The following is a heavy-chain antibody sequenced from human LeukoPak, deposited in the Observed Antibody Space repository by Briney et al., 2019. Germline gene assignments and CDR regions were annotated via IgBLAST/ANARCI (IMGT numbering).Heavy chain of an antibody. Sequence: GSSVKVSCKASGGTFRSYAISWVRQAPGQGLEWMGGIIPIFGTANYAQKFQGRVTITADESTSTAYMELSSLRSEDTAVYYYARGFDTAMDAAVGYWGQGTLVTVSS. D-gene: IGHD5-18*01. V-gene: IGHV1-69*01. CDR2: IIPIFGTA. CDR3: ARGFDTAMDAAVGY. CDR1: GGTFRSYA. J-gene: IGHJ4*02.